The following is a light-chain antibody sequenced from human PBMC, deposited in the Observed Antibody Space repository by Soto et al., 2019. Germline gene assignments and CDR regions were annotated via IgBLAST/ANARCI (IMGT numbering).Light chain of an antibody. CDR1: TRDVGGYNY. CDR3: SLYISSSTFVV. Sequence: QSALTQPASVSGSPGQSITISCTGTTRDVGGYNYVSWHQQHPGKAPKVIITEVSNRPSGVSNRFSGSKSGNTASLTISGLQAEDEADYYCSLYISSSTFVVFGGGTKLTLL. J-gene: IGLJ2*01. CDR2: EVS. V-gene: IGLV2-14*01.